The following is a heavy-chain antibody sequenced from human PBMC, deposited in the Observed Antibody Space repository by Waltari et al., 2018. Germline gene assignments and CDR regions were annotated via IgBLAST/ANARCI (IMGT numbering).Heavy chain of an antibody. Sequence: QVQLQESGPGLVKPSETLSLTCTVSGDSISTYNWNWIRQPPGKGLEWIGYIRNSGSTKFNPSLQSRVIISVDTSKNQFSLKLTSVTAADTAVYYCARWGAWGPFDYWGQGTLVTVSS. J-gene: IGHJ4*02. D-gene: IGHD3-16*01. CDR3: ARWGAWGPFDY. CDR1: GDSISTYN. CDR2: IRNSGST. V-gene: IGHV4-59*01.